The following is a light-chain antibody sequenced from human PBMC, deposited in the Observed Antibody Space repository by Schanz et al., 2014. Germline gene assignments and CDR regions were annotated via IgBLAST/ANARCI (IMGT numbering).Light chain of an antibody. CDR3: SSYTSSSTLI. CDR2: DVS. Sequence: SVLTQPASVSGSPGQSITISCTGTSSDVGTYNYVSWYQHHPGKAPKLMIYDVSDRPSGVSNRFSGSKSGNTASLTISGLQTEDEADYYCSSYTSSSTLIFGGGTKLTVL. CDR1: SSDVGTYNY. V-gene: IGLV2-14*03. J-gene: IGLJ2*01.